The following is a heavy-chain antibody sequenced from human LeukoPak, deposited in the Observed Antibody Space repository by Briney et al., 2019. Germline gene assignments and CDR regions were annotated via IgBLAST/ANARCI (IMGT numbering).Heavy chain of an antibody. Sequence: GGSLRLSCAASGFTFSSYSMNWVRQAPGKGLEWVSSISSSSTYIYYADSVKGRFTTSRDNAKNSLYLQMNSLRAEDTAVYYCATYGSGSYYYFDYWGQETLVTVSS. J-gene: IGHJ4*02. D-gene: IGHD3-10*01. CDR1: GFTFSSYS. CDR2: ISSSSTYI. V-gene: IGHV3-21*01. CDR3: ATYGSGSYYYFDY.